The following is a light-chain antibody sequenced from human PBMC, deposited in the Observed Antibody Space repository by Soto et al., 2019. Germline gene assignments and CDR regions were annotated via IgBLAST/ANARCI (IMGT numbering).Light chain of an antibody. Sequence: QSALTQPASVSGSPGQSITISCTGTSSDVGGYNYVSWYQQHPGKAPKLMIYEVSNRPSGVSNRFSGSKSGNTASLTISGRQDEDEADYYCSSYTRSSSLVFGTGTKLTVL. J-gene: IGLJ1*01. CDR1: SSDVGGYNY. V-gene: IGLV2-14*01. CDR2: EVS. CDR3: SSYTRSSSLV.